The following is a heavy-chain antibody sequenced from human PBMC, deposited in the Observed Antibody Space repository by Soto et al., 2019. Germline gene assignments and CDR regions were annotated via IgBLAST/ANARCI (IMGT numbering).Heavy chain of an antibody. V-gene: IGHV3-33*01. CDR1: GFTFSSYG. CDR3: ASDLWQLVPSDWFDP. J-gene: IGHJ5*02. Sequence: QVQLVESGGGVVQPGRSLRLSCAASGFTFSSYGMHWVRQAPGKGLEWVAVIWYDGSNKYYADSVKGRFTISRDNSKNTLYLQMNSLSAEDTAVYYCASDLWQLVPSDWFDPWGHGTLVTVSS. D-gene: IGHD6-6*01. CDR2: IWYDGSNK.